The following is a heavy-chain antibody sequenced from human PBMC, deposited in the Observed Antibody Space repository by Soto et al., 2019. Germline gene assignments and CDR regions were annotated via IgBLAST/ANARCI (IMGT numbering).Heavy chain of an antibody. CDR1: GYTFTDYS. D-gene: IGHD6-13*01. CDR2: ITPGNGHT. Sequence: ASVKVSCKASGYTFTDYSLHWVHQAPGQRLEWMGWITPGNGHTEYSQKFQGRVTITRDTSANIAYMELSSLTSEDTAVYYCACLTAAGNPPPWGQGTLVTVSS. CDR3: ACLTAAGNPPP. V-gene: IGHV1-3*01. J-gene: IGHJ5*02.